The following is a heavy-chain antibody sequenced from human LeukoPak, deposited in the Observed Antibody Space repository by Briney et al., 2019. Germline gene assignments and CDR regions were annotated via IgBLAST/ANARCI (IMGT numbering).Heavy chain of an antibody. CDR2: INSKADGGTT. CDR3: TTGLTF. CDR1: GFTFNYAW. D-gene: IGHD2/OR15-2a*01. J-gene: IGHJ4*02. Sequence: GGSLRLSCAASGFTFNYAWMSWVRQAPGKGLEWVGRINSKADGGTTDYAAPVKGRFTISRDDSKNTVYLQMNSLKTEDTAVYYCTTGLTFWGQGTLVTVSS. V-gene: IGHV3-15*01.